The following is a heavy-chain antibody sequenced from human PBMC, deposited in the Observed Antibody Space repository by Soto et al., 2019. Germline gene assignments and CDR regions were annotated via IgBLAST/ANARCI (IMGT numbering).Heavy chain of an antibody. Sequence: QVQLVQSGAEVKKPGASVKVSCKASGYTFTTYDLSWVRQAPGQVLEWMGWISPYSSNTKYAEKLQGRVTMTTDTSTNTADVELRSLRSDDTAVYYCARERSCDSHTFDPWGQGTLVTVSS. V-gene: IGHV1-18*01. CDR1: GYTFTTYD. CDR3: ARERSCDSHTFDP. D-gene: IGHD4-4*01. CDR2: ISPYSSNT. J-gene: IGHJ5*02.